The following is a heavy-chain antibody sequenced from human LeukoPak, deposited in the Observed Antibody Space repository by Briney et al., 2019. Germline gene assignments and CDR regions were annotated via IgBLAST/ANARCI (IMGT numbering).Heavy chain of an antibody. D-gene: IGHD3-22*01. CDR3: ASDRSGLSFCF. J-gene: IGHJ4*02. CDR2: VYYSGST. V-gene: IGHV4-39*01. CDR1: GGSISSSSYY. Sequence: SETLSLTCTVSGGSISSSSYYWGWIRQPPGKGLEWIGSVYYSGSTYYNSSLQSRITIPVDTSKNQFSLKLTSVTAAYTAVYYCASDRSGLSFCFWGQGTLVTVSS.